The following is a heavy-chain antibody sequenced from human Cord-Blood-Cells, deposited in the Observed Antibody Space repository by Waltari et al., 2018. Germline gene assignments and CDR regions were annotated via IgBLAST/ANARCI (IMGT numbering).Heavy chain of an antibody. CDR2: MNPNSGNT. CDR3: ARGPSRIAAAVTIWYFDH. V-gene: IGHV1-8*01. D-gene: IGHD6-13*01. CDR1: GYTFTSYD. Sequence: QVQLVQSGAEVKKPGDSVKVSCNASGYTFTSYDINWVRQATGQGIEWMGVMNPNSGNTGYAQKFLSRVTMPRSTSISTAYMELGSLTSEDTSEYYCARGPSRIAAAVTIWYFDHWGRGTLVTVTS. J-gene: IGHJ2*01.